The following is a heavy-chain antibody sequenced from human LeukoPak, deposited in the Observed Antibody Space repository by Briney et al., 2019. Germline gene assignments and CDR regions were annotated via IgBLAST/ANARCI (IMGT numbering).Heavy chain of an antibody. CDR1: GFNFSTYD. J-gene: IGHJ4*02. CDR2: IWYDGSNT. D-gene: IGHD3-22*01. V-gene: IGHV3-33*01. CDR3: AREARYDSSGYYFDY. Sequence: GGSLRLSCAASGFNFSTYDMHWVRQAPGKGLEWVAVIWYDGSNTYYVDSVKGRFTISRDNSKNTLYLQMNSLRAEDTAVYYCAREARYDSSGYYFDYWGQGTLVTVSS.